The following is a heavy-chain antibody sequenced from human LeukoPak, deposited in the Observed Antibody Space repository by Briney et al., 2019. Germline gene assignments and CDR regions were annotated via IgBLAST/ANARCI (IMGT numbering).Heavy chain of an antibody. CDR2: ISSSSSYI. J-gene: IGHJ4*02. V-gene: IGHV3-21*01. Sequence: GGSLRLSCAASGFTFSSYSMNWVRQAPGKELEWVSSISSSSSYIYYADSVKGRFTISRDNAKNSLYLQMNSLRAEDTAVYYCARGGVGSGSLDYWGQGTLVTVSS. D-gene: IGHD3-10*01. CDR3: ARGGVGSGSLDY. CDR1: GFTFSSYS.